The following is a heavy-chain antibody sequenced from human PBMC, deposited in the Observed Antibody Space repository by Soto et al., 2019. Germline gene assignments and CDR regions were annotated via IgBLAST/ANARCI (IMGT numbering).Heavy chain of an antibody. CDR3: ATAIAARPYWFDP. V-gene: IGHV1-45*02. J-gene: IGHJ5*02. CDR1: GYTFTYRY. CDR2: ITPFNGNT. Sequence: ASVKVSCKASGYTFTYRYLHWVRQAPGQALEWMGWITPFNGNTNYAQKFQDRVTITRDRSMSTAYMELSSLRSEDTAMYYCATAIAARPYWFDPWGQGTLVTVSS. D-gene: IGHD6-6*01.